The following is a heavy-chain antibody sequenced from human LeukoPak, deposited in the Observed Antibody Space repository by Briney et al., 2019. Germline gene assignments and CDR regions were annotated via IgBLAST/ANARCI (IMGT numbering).Heavy chain of an antibody. CDR3: ARVLGIQLWPPHSYYYYYGMDV. Sequence: SVKVSCKASGYTFTSYAISWVRQAPGQGLEWMGGIIPIFGTANYAQKFQGRVTITADESTSTAYMELSSLRSEDTAVYYCARVLGIQLWPPHSYYYYYGMDVWGQGTTVTVSS. CDR1: GYTFTSYA. D-gene: IGHD5-18*01. J-gene: IGHJ6*02. CDR2: IIPIFGTA. V-gene: IGHV1-69*13.